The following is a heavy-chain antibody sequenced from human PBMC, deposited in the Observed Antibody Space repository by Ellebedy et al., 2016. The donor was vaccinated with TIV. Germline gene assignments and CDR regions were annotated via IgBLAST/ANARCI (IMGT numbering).Heavy chain of an antibody. CDR2: IYYSGST. J-gene: IGHJ4*02. V-gene: IGHV4-39*01. Sequence: MPSETLSLTCTVSGGSISSSSYYWGWIRQPPGKGLEWIGSIYYSGSTYYNPSLKSRVTISVDTSKNQFSLKLSSVTAADTAVYYCARRGHSSGWYVGEYYFDYWGQGTLVTVSS. CDR1: GGSISSSSYY. CDR3: ARRGHSSGWYVGEYYFDY. D-gene: IGHD6-19*01.